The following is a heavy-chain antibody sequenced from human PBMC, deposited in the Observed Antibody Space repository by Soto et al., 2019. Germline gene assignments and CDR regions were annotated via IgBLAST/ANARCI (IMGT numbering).Heavy chain of an antibody. J-gene: IGHJ4*02. CDR3: ARDMTPTYYYDSSGRRKGYYFDY. CDR1: GGTFSSYA. V-gene: IGHV1-69*13. Sequence: SVKVSCKASGGTFSSYAISWVRQAPGQGLEWMGGIIPIFGTANYAQKFQGRVTITADESTSTAYMELSSLRSEDTAVYYCARDMTPTYYYDSSGRRKGYYFDYWGQGTLVTVSS. CDR2: IIPIFGTA. D-gene: IGHD3-22*01.